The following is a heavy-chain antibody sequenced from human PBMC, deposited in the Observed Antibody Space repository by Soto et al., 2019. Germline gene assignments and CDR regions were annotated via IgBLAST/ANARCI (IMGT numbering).Heavy chain of an antibody. CDR1: GGSISNYY. CDR2: IYYTGST. V-gene: IGHV4-59*01. Sequence: SETLSLTCTVSGGSISNYYWSWIRQPPGNGLEWIGYIYYTGSTTYNSSLKSRVTLSVDTSKNQFFLKLNSMTAADTAVYFCARGGPSSRPFASWGQGTLVTVSS. J-gene: IGHJ4*02. CDR3: ARGGPSSRPFAS.